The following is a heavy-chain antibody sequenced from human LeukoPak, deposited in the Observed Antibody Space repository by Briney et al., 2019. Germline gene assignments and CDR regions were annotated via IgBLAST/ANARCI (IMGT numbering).Heavy chain of an antibody. CDR1: GGSFSGYY. J-gene: IGHJ5*02. Sequence: SETLSLTCAVYGGSFSGYYWSWIRQPPGKGLEWIGEINHSGSTNYNPSLKSRVTISVDTSKNQFSLKLSSVTAADTAVYYCARGTQIRARMGSSSRRPNWFDPWGQGTLVTVSS. V-gene: IGHV4-34*01. D-gene: IGHD6-13*01. CDR3: ARGTQIRARMGSSSRRPNWFDP. CDR2: INHSGST.